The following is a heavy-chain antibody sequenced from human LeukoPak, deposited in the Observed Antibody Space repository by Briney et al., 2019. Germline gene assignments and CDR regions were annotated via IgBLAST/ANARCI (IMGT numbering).Heavy chain of an antibody. J-gene: IGHJ1*01. CDR3: AKNDILTGPL. CDR2: ISYDGSNK. Sequence: GGSLRLSCAASGFTFSSYGMHWVRQAPGKGLEWVAVISYDGSNKYYADSVKGRFTISRDNSKNTLYLQMNSLRAEDTAVYYCAKNDILTGPLWGQGTLVTVSS. D-gene: IGHD3-9*01. V-gene: IGHV3-30*18. CDR1: GFTFSSYG.